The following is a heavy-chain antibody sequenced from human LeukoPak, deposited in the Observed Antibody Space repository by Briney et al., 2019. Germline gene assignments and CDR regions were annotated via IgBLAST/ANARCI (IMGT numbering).Heavy chain of an antibody. J-gene: IGHJ6*03. CDR1: GFTFSTYW. CDR3: ARADSSIAARLSRSSIFNYYYYMVV. D-gene: IGHD6-6*01. CDR2: IKSDGSST. Sequence: GGSLRLSCAASGFTFSTYWMHWVRQAPGKGMVWVSRIKSDGSSTSYADSVKGRFTISRDNAKNSLYLQMNSLRAEDTAVYYCARADSSIAARLSRSSIFNYYYYMVVWGKGTTVTVSS. V-gene: IGHV3-74*01.